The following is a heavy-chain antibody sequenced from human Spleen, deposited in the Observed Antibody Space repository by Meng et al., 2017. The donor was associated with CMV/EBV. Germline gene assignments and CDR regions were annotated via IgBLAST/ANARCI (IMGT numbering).Heavy chain of an antibody. CDR1: GFTLSNAW. Sequence: GESLKISCVASGFTLSNAWMSWVRQAPGKGLECVAVIWYNGSNKYYADSVKGRFTISRDNSKNTLYLQMTSLRAEDTAVYYCAKGSSGSYFGGMDVWGQGTTVTVSS. J-gene: IGHJ6*02. V-gene: IGHV3-33*08. CDR2: IWYNGSNK. CDR3: AKGSSGSYFGGMDV. D-gene: IGHD1-26*01.